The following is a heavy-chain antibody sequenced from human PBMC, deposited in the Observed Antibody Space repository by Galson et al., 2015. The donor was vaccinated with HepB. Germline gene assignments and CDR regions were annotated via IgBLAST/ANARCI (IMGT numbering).Heavy chain of an antibody. V-gene: IGHV6-1*01. J-gene: IGHJ4*02. CDR3: ARVASTSFNFDY. CDR1: GDSVSSNSAA. CDR2: TYYRSKWYK. D-gene: IGHD6-6*01. Sequence: CAISGDSVSSNSAAWNWIRQSPSRGLEWLGRTYYRSKWYKDYAVSVKSRITINPDTSRNQFSLQLNSVTPEDTAVYYCARVASTSFNFDYWGQGTLVTVSS.